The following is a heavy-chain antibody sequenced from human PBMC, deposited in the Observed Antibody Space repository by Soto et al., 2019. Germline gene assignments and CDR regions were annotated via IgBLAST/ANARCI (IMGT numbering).Heavy chain of an antibody. D-gene: IGHD3-9*01. J-gene: IGHJ3*02. V-gene: IGHV3-23*01. Sequence: EVQLLESGGGLVQPGGSLRLSCAASGFTFSSYAMSWVRQAPGKGLEWVSAISGSGGSTYYADSVKGRFTISSDNSKKTLYLQMNSLRAEDTAVYYCAKSFDWPYKGDACDIWGQGTMVTVSS. CDR1: GFTFSSYA. CDR3: AKSFDWPYKGDACDI. CDR2: ISGSGGST.